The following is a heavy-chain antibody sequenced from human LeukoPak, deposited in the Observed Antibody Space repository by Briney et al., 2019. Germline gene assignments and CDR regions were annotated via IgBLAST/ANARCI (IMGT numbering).Heavy chain of an antibody. CDR1: GFTFSTYN. J-gene: IGHJ4*02. CDR2: ISSSISYI. Sequence: GGSLRLSCAASGFTFSTYNMNWVRQAPGKGLEWVSSISSSISYIYYADSVKGRFNISRDNAKNSLYLQMNSLRAEDTAVYYCARDRSSGWYRNSFDYWGQGTLVTVSS. D-gene: IGHD6-19*01. V-gene: IGHV3-21*01. CDR3: ARDRSSGWYRNSFDY.